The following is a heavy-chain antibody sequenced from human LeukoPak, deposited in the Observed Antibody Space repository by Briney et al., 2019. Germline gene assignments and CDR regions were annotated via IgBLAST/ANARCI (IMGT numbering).Heavy chain of an antibody. CDR1: GYTFTSYG. Sequence: ASVKVSCKASGYTFTSYGISWVRQAPGQGLEWMGWISAYNGNTNYAQKLQGRVTMTTDTSTSTAYMELRSLRSDDTAVYYCARGRRYSGSYCDFGYWGQGTLVTVSS. V-gene: IGHV1-18*01. J-gene: IGHJ4*02. CDR3: ARGRRYSGSYCDFGY. D-gene: IGHD1-26*01. CDR2: ISAYNGNT.